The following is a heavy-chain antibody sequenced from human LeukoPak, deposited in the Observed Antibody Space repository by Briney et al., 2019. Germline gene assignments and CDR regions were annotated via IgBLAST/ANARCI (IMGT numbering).Heavy chain of an antibody. D-gene: IGHD4-17*01. CDR3: ARDDYGDYPYAFDI. CDR1: GFSFSSHW. CDR2: INQDGREK. J-gene: IGHJ3*02. V-gene: IGHV3-7*03. Sequence: GGSLRLSCAASGFSFSSHWMSWVRQAPGKGLEWVANINQDGREKQYVDSVKGRFTISRDNAKNSLYLQMNSLRAEDTALYYCARDDYGDYPYAFDIWGQGTMVTVSS.